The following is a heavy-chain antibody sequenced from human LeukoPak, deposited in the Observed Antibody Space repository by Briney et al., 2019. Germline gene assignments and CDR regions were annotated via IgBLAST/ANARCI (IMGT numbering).Heavy chain of an antibody. CDR2: INSDGSST. D-gene: IGHD3-10*01. CDR3: GRDAVLGSGSVDY. J-gene: IGHJ4*02. Sequence: GGSLRLSCAASGFTFSSYWMHWVRQAPGKGLVWVSRINSDGSSTSYADSVKGRFTISRDNAKNTLYLQMNSLGAEDTAVYYCGRDAVLGSGSVDYWGQGVLVTVSS. V-gene: IGHV3-74*01. CDR1: GFTFSSYW.